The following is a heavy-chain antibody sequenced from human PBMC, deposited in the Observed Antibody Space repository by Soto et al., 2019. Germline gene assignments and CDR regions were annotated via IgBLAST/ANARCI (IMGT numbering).Heavy chain of an antibody. CDR1: GFTFSSYW. J-gene: IGHJ6*01. D-gene: IGHD1-7*01. CDR3: ARSRGTTSLLVGQYYYYYYGMDV. Sequence: EVQLVESGGGLVQPGGSLRLSCAASGFTFSSYWMSWVRQASGKGLEWVANIKEDGSEKYYVDSVKGRFTISRDNAKNSLYLQMNNLRAEDTAVYYCARSRGTTSLLVGQYYYYYYGMDVWGQGTTVTVSS. V-gene: IGHV3-7*01. CDR2: IKEDGSEK.